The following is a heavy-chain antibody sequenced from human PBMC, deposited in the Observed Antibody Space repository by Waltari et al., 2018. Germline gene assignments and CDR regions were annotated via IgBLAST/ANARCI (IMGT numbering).Heavy chain of an antibody. CDR1: GGSISRHY. J-gene: IGHJ5*02. CDR2: IYYSGST. Sequence: QVQLQESGPRLVKPSEPLSLTCTVPGGSISRHYWSWIRHPPGKGLEWIGYIYYSGSTNYNPSLKSRVTISVDTSKNQCSLKLSSVTAADTAVYYCAREKDSSGWYGGTWFDPWGQGTLVTVSS. CDR3: AREKDSSGWYGGTWFDP. D-gene: IGHD6-19*01. V-gene: IGHV4-59*11.